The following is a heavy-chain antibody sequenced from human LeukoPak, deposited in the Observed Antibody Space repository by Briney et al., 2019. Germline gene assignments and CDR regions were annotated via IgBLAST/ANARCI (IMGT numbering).Heavy chain of an antibody. CDR3: AREEVTGAYYVH. Sequence: GASVRVSCKASGGTFSSYAISWVRQAPGQGLEWMGRINPSSGGTTYAQKFQGRVTMTRDTSLNTAYMELNRLISDDAAVYYCAREEVTGAYYVHWGQGTLVTVSS. J-gene: IGHJ4*02. CDR2: INPSSGGT. D-gene: IGHD1-26*01. V-gene: IGHV1-2*06. CDR1: GGTFSSYA.